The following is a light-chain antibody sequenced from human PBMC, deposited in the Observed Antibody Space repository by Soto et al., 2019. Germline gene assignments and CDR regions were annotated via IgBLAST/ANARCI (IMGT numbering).Light chain of an antibody. Sequence: QSALTQPASVSGSPGQSITIPCTGTSSDVGGNNYVSWYQQYPGKAPKLIIYHVSDRPSGVSNRFSGSKSGSTASLTISGLQAEDEADYCCSSHVGTSTPHVVFGGGTKLTVL. CDR3: SSHVGTSTPHVV. V-gene: IGLV2-14*03. J-gene: IGLJ2*01. CDR2: HVS. CDR1: SSDVGGNNY.